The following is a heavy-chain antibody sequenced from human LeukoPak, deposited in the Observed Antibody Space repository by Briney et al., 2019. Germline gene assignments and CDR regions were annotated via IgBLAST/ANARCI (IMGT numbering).Heavy chain of an antibody. V-gene: IGHV3-73*01. J-gene: IGHJ4*02. D-gene: IGHD3-22*01. Sequence: GGSLRLSCAASGFTFSGSAMHWVRQASGKGLEWVGRIRSKANSYATAYAASVKGRFTISRDDSKNTAYLQMNSLKTEDTAVYYCTSYTLYSSGYSADYWGQGTLVTVSS. CDR3: TSYTLYSSGYSADY. CDR1: GFTFSGSA. CDR2: IRSKANSYAT.